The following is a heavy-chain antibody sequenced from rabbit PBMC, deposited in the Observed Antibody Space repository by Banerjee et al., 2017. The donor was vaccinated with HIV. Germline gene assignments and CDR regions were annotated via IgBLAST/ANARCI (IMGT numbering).Heavy chain of an antibody. CDR2: IYPNYGRT. CDR3: ARWVGGGNEYFNL. V-gene: IGHV1S47*01. J-gene: IGHJ4*01. D-gene: IGHD5-1*01. CDR1: GIDFSSYG. Sequence: QEQLVESGGGLVTLGGSLKVSCKASGIDFSSYGISWVRQAPGKGLEWIAVIYPNYGRTDYASWVNGRFTISSDNAQNTVDLQMNSLTAVDRATYFCARWVGGGNEYFNLWGPGTLVTVS.